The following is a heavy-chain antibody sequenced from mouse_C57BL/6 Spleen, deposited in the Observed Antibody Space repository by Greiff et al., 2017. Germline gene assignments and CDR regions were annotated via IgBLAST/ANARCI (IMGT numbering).Heavy chain of an antibody. CDR2: ISSGSSTI. J-gene: IGHJ2*01. Sequence: VQLQQSGGGLVKPGGSLKLSCAASGFTFSDYGMHWVRQAPEKGLEWVAYISSGSSTIYYADTVKGRFTISRDNAKNTLFLQMTSLRAEDTAMYYCARERGYFDYWGQGTTLTVSS. CDR3: ARERGYFDY. CDR1: GFTFSDYG. V-gene: IGHV5-17*01.